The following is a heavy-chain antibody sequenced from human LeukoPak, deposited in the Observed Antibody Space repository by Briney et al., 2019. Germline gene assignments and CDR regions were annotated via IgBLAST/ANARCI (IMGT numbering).Heavy chain of an antibody. CDR3: ARDSSGWYHWFDP. CDR1: GVSISSSYSY. CDR2: IYYTGNT. D-gene: IGHD6-19*01. V-gene: IGHV4-39*02. Sequence: SETLSLTCTVSGVSISSSYSYWGWIRQPPGMGLEWIGSIYYTGNTYYNASLKSQVSISIDTSKNQFSLKLTSVTAADTAVYYCARDSSGWYHWFDPWGQGTLVTVSS. J-gene: IGHJ5*02.